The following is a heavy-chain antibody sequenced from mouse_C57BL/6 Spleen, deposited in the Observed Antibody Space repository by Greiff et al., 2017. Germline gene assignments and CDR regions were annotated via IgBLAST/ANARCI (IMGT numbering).Heavy chain of an antibody. D-gene: IGHD4-1*01. J-gene: IGHJ1*03. Sequence: QVQLQQPGAALLRPGSSVKLSCKASGYTFTRSWMHCVSQRPIQGLERICNFDPSDSATHYTQKFKDKATLTVDKSSSTAYMQLSSLTSEDSAVYYCARGTGGWYFDVWGTGTTVTVSS. V-gene: IGHV1-52*01. CDR1: GYTFTRSW. CDR2: FDPSDSAT. CDR3: ARGTGGWYFDV.